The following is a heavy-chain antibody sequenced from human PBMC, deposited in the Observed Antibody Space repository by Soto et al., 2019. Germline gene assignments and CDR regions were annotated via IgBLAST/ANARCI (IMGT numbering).Heavy chain of an antibody. CDR3: ARADPPLGSREYYYYGMDV. CDR1: GGTFSSYA. Sequence: SVKVSCKASGGTFSSYAISWVRQAPGQGLEWMGGIIPIFGTANYAQKFQGRVTITADESTSTAYMELSSLRSEDTAVYYGARADPPLGSREYYYYGMDVWGQGTTVTVSS. V-gene: IGHV1-69*13. J-gene: IGHJ6*02. CDR2: IIPIFGTA. D-gene: IGHD2-15*01.